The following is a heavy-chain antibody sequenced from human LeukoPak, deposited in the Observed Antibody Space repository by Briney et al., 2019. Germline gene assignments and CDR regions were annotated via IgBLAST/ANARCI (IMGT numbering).Heavy chain of an antibody. J-gene: IGHJ6*02. CDR3: ARAGPEQLIPDYGMDV. D-gene: IGHD6-6*01. Sequence: GGSLRLSCAASGFTFSSYGMHWVRQAPGKGLEWVAVIWYDGSNKYYADSVKGRFTISRDNPKNTLYLQMNSLRAEDTAVYYCARAGPEQLIPDYGMDVWGQGTTVTVSS. CDR1: GFTFSSYG. CDR2: IWYDGSNK. V-gene: IGHV3-33*01.